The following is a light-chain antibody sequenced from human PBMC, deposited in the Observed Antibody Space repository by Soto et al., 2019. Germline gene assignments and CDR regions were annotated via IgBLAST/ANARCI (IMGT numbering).Light chain of an antibody. CDR2: AAS. V-gene: IGKV1-12*01. CDR1: HDIETY. Sequence: DILMTQSPSSVSASVGDRVTITCRASHDIETYLAWYQQKPGTAPRLLIYAASNLQNEVPSRFSGSGSGTDFTHTISSLHPEDFATYFCQQAKAFPLTFGGGTKVETK. J-gene: IGKJ4*01. CDR3: QQAKAFPLT.